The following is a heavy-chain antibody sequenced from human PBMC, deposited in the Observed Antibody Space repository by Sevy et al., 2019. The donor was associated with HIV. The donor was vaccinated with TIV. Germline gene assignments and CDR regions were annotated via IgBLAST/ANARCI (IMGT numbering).Heavy chain of an antibody. CDR2: IWYDGSNK. Sequence: GGSLRLSCAASGFTYSSYGMHWVRQAPGKGLEWVAVIWYDGSNKEYADSVKGRFTISRDNSKNTLYVQMNSLRAEDTAVYYCARGEMVYALGSWFDPWGQGTLVTVSS. CDR3: ARGEMVYALGSWFDP. D-gene: IGHD2-8*01. CDR1: GFTYSSYG. V-gene: IGHV3-33*01. J-gene: IGHJ5*02.